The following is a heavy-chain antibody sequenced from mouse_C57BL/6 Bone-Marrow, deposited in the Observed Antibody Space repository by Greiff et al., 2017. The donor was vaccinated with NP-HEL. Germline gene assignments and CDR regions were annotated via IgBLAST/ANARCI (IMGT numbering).Heavy chain of an antibody. J-gene: IGHJ1*03. D-gene: IGHD1-1*01. CDR1: GYSITSGYY. CDR2: ISYDGSN. CDR3: AREFITTPYFDV. V-gene: IGHV3-6*01. Sequence: VQLQQSGPGLVKPSQSLSLTCSVTGYSITSGYYWNWIRQFPGNTLEWMGYISYDGSNNYNPSLKNRISITRDTSKNQFFLKLNSVTTEDTATYYCAREFITTPYFDVWGTGTTVTVSS.